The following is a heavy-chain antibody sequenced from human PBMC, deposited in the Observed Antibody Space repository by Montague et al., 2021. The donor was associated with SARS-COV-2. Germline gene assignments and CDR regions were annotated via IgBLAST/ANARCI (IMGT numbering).Heavy chain of an antibody. D-gene: IGHD4-17*01. CDR1: GASFTDHY. CDR2: IHHGGDT. V-gene: IGHV4-34*01. CDR3: ARAYGVYIRSVRYFYGLDV. J-gene: IGHJ6*02. Sequence: SETLSLTCAVYGASFTDHYWTWLRQSPGGGLEWIGEIHHGGDTNYNPSLKSRVTISVDTSKPQFSLKLSSVTAADTAVYYCARAYGVYIRSVRYFYGLDVWGHGTAVTVSS.